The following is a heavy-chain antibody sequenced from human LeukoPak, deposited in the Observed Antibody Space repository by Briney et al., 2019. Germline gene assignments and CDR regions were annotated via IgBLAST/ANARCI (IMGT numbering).Heavy chain of an antibody. Sequence: GGSLRLSCAASGFTFRSYGMHWVRQAPGKGLEWVAFIWYDGTNKDYADSVKGRFTISRDNSKNTLFLQMNSLRAEDTAVYYCARVTAMVRGVISYYFDYWGQGTLVTVSS. CDR3: ARVTAMVRGVISYYFDY. J-gene: IGHJ4*02. CDR1: GFTFRSYG. D-gene: IGHD3-10*01. CDR2: IWYDGTNK. V-gene: IGHV3-33*01.